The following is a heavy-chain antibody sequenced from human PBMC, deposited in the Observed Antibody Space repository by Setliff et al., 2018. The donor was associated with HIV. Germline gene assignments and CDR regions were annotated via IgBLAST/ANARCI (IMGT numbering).Heavy chain of an antibody. Sequence: ASVKVSCKASGFTFSDYYMHWVRQAPGQGLEWMGWVRPYNADKNYAQKFQGRVTMTSDTSISTAYLELSGLTSDDTAIYYCARDGDYGEYGAWGQGTLVTVSS. J-gene: IGHJ5*02. V-gene: IGHV1-2*02. CDR1: GFTFSDYY. CDR3: ARDGDYGEYGA. D-gene: IGHD4-17*01. CDR2: VRPYNADK.